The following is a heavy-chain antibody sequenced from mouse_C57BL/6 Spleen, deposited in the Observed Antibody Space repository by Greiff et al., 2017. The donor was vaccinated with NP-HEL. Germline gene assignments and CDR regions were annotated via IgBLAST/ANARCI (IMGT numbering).Heavy chain of an antibody. J-gene: IGHJ4*01. CDR3: AREGPTIVTTRDAMDY. V-gene: IGHV5-4*01. Sequence: EVKLMESGGGLVKPGGSLKLSCAASGFTFSSYAMSWVRQTPEKRLEWVATISDGGSYTYYPDNVKGRFTISRDNAKNNLYLQMSHLKSEDTAMYYCAREGPTIVTTRDAMDYWGQGTSVTVSS. CDR2: ISDGGSYT. CDR1: GFTFSSYA. D-gene: IGHD2-5*01.